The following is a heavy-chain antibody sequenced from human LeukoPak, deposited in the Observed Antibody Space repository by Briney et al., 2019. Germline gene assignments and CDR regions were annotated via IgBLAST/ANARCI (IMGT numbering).Heavy chain of an antibody. Sequence: PGGSLRLSCAASGFTFNNYAMSWVRQAPGKGLEWVSTSRGSGGNTYYADSVKGRFTISRDNSKNTLYLQMNSLTAQDTAVYYCAKGREAYSGSYTPFDSWGQGTLVTVSS. CDR2: SRGSGGNT. CDR3: AKGREAYSGSYTPFDS. V-gene: IGHV3-23*01. J-gene: IGHJ4*02. D-gene: IGHD1-26*01. CDR1: GFTFNNYA.